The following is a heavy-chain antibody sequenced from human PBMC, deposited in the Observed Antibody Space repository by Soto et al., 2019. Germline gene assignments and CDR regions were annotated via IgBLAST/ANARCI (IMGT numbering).Heavy chain of an antibody. CDR1: GYTFTSYC. V-gene: IGHV1-18*01. D-gene: IGHD3-3*01. CDR3: ARVARFLEWSNPTYGMDV. CDR2: ISAYNGNT. J-gene: IGHJ6*02. Sequence: ASVKVSCKASGYTFTSYCISWVRQAPGQGLEWMGWISAYNGNTNYAQKLQGRVTMTTDTSTSTAYMELRSLRSDDTAVYYCARVARFLEWSNPTYGMDVWGQGTTVTVSS.